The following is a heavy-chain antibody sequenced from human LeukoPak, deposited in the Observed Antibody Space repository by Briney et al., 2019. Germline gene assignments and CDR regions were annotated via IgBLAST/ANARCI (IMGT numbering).Heavy chain of an antibody. V-gene: IGHV1-2*02. D-gene: IGHD3-22*01. J-gene: IGHJ4*02. Sequence: ASVKVSCKSSGYTFNDYCIHWVRQAPGQGLEWMGWINPKNGGTKYSQKFQGRVTMTRDTSITTTYMDMNSLESDDTAVYYCARDPDDRRGYFPIDYWGQGTLVTVSS. CDR2: INPKNGGT. CDR1: GYTFNDYC. CDR3: ARDPDDRRGYFPIDY.